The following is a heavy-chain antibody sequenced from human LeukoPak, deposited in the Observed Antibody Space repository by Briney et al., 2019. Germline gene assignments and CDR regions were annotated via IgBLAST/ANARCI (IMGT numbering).Heavy chain of an antibody. J-gene: IGHJ6*03. D-gene: IGHD1-7*01. V-gene: IGHV4-61*02. CDR1: GGSISSGSYC. CDR2: IYTSGST. Sequence: SQTLSLTCTVSGGSISSGSYCWSWIRQPAGKGLEWIGRIYTSGSTNYNPSLKSRVTISVDTSKNQFSLKLSSVTAADTAVYYCARGKKTGTSHYYYYYMDVWGKGTTVTVSS. CDR3: ARGKKTGTSHYYYYYMDV.